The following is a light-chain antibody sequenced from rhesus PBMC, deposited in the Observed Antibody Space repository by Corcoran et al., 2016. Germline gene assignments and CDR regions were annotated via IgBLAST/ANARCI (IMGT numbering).Light chain of an antibody. CDR2: KAS. CDR3: QQYNSAPPT. J-gene: IGKJ1*01. CDR1: QGISSW. V-gene: IGKV1-21*01. Sequence: DIQMTQSPSSLSASVGDRVTITCRASQGISSWLAWYQQKPGKDPKLLISKASRLQSGVPSRFSGSGSGTYFTLPISSLQPEDFTTVDCQQYNSAPPTFGQGTKVEIK.